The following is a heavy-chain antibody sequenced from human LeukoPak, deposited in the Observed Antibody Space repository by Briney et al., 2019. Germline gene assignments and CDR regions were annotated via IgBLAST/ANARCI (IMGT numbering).Heavy chain of an antibody. CDR1: GFTFSNAW. D-gene: IGHD3-22*01. CDR2: IKSKTDGGTT. Sequence: GRSLRLSCAASGFTFSNAWMSWVRQAPGKGLEWVGRIKSKTDGGTTDYAAPVKGRFTISRDDSKNTLYLQMNSLKTEDTAVYYCTTDYDDSSGYYPRLFDYWGQGTLVTVSS. CDR3: TTDYDDSSGYYPRLFDY. J-gene: IGHJ4*02. V-gene: IGHV3-15*01.